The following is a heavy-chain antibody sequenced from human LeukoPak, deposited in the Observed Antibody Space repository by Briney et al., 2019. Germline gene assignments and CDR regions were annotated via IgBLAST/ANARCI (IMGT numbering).Heavy chain of an antibody. CDR3: AIAAAGIVDP. Sequence: ASVEVSCXASGYTFTSYGISWVRQARGQGLEWMGWISAYNGNTNYAQKLQGRVTMTTDTSTSTAYMELRSLRSDDTAVYYCAIAAAGIVDPWGQGTLVTVSS. D-gene: IGHD6-13*01. CDR2: ISAYNGNT. J-gene: IGHJ5*02. V-gene: IGHV1-18*01. CDR1: GYTFTSYG.